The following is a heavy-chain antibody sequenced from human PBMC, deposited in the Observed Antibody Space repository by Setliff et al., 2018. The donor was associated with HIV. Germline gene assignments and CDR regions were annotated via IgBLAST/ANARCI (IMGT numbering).Heavy chain of an antibody. V-gene: IGHV3-53*01. Sequence: GGSLRLSCAASGFTFSNSYISWVRQAPGKGLEWVSVIYSGGSTYNADSVKGRFTISRDNSKNTLYLQMNSLRVEDTAVYYCARAQAYISTWYFDYWGQGTLVTVSS. D-gene: IGHD6-13*01. CDR2: IYSGGST. CDR1: GFTFSNSY. CDR3: ARAQAYISTWYFDY. J-gene: IGHJ4*02.